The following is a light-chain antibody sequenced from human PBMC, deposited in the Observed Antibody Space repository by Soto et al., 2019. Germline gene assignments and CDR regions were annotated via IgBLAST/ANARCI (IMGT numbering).Light chain of an antibody. Sequence: DIEMTQSPSTLSASVGESVTITCRASQSIGNYLAWYQQKPGKAPKFLIYDASTLPTGVPSRFSGSGSGTEFTLTITRLQPDDFATYYCQQYHTYYTFGQGTKLVIK. CDR2: DAS. CDR1: QSIGNY. CDR3: QQYHTYYT. J-gene: IGKJ2*01. V-gene: IGKV1-5*01.